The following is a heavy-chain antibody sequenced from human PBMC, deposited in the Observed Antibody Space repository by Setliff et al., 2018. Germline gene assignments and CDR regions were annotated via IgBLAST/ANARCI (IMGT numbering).Heavy chain of an antibody. CDR3: ARDREYYDSSGYYPDDY. V-gene: IGHV3-48*03. CDR2: ISSSASTI. Sequence: GGSLRLSCAASGFTFSTYEMNWVRQAPGKGLEWVSYISSSASTIYYADSVKGRFTISRDNAKNSLYLQMNSLRAEDTAVYYCARDREYYDSSGYYPDDYWGQGTLVTVSS. J-gene: IGHJ4*02. D-gene: IGHD3-22*01. CDR1: GFTFSTYE.